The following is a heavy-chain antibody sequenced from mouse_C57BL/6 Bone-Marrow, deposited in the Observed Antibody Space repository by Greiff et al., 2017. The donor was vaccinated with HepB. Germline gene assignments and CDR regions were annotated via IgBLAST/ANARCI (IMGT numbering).Heavy chain of an antibody. CDR2: LNPYNGGT. Sequence: EVQLQQSGPVLVKPGASVKMSCKASGYTFTDYYMNWVKQSHGRSLEWIGVLNPYNGGTSYNQKFKGKATLTVDKSSSTAYMELNSLTSEDSADYCCARRAWYFDVWGTGTPVTVSS. D-gene: IGHD3-1*01. V-gene: IGHV1-19*01. CDR1: GYTFTDYY. CDR3: ARRAWYFDV. J-gene: IGHJ1*03.